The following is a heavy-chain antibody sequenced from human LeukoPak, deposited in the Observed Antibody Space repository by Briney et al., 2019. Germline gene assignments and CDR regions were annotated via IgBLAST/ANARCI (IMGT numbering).Heavy chain of an antibody. CDR3: ATDTYYYGSGSYGY. D-gene: IGHD3-10*01. J-gene: IGHJ4*02. CDR1: GYTLTELS. Sequence: GASVKVSCKVSGYTLTELSMHWVRQAPGIGLEWMGGFDPEDGETIYAQKFQGRVTMTEDTSTDTAYMELSSLRSEDTAVYYCATDTYYYGSGSYGYWGQGTLVTVSS. CDR2: FDPEDGET. V-gene: IGHV1-24*01.